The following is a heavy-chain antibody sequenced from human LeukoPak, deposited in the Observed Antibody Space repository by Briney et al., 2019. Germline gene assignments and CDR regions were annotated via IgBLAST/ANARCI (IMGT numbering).Heavy chain of an antibody. CDR1: GYTFTSYA. J-gene: IGHJ3*02. V-gene: IGHV1-3*01. Sequence: ASVTVSCKASGYTFTSYAMHWVRQAPGQRLEWMGWINAGNGNTKYSQKFQGRVTITRDTSASTAYMELSSLRSEDTAVYYCASSYYDILTGHTDAFDIWGQGTMVTVSS. CDR3: ASSYYDILTGHTDAFDI. CDR2: INAGNGNT. D-gene: IGHD3-9*01.